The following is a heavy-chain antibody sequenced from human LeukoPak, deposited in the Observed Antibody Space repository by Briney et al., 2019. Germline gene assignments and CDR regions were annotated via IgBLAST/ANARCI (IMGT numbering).Heavy chain of an antibody. CDR1: GGSISSGSYY. D-gene: IGHD5-12*01. V-gene: IGHV4-61*02. Sequence: PSETLSLTCTVSGGSISSGSYYWSWIRQPAGKGLEWIGRIYTSGSTNYNPSLKSRVTISVDTSKNQFSLKLSSVTAADTAVYYCAREVDVWQFDYWGQGTLVTVSS. J-gene: IGHJ4*02. CDR3: AREVDVWQFDY. CDR2: IYTSGST.